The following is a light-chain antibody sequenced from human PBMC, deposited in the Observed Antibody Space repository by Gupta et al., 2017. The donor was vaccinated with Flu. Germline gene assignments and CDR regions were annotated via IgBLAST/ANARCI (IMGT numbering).Light chain of an antibody. J-gene: IGLJ3*02. CDR2: EGS. Sequence: QSALTQPASASGSPGQSITISCTGTSSDVGSYNLVSWYQQHPGKAPKLMIYEGSKRPSGVSNRFSGSKSGNTASLTISGLQAEDEADYYCCSYAGSSSQVFGGATKLTVL. CDR1: SSDVGSYNL. V-gene: IGLV2-23*01. CDR3: CSYAGSSSQV.